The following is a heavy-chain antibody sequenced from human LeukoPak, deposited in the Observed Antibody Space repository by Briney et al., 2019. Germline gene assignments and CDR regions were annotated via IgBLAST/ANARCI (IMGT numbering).Heavy chain of an antibody. Sequence: PSETLSLTCTVSGGPISSYYWTWIRQPAGKELEWIGRIYASGSTNYNPSLKSRVTISLDTSKNQFSLKLNSVTAADTAVYYCAGDFSYWGQGALVTVSS. V-gene: IGHV4-4*07. CDR1: GGPISSYY. J-gene: IGHJ4*02. CDR2: IYASGST. CDR3: AGDFSY.